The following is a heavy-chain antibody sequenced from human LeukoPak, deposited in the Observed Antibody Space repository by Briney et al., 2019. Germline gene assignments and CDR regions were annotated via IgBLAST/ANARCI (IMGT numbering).Heavy chain of an antibody. CDR1: GGSISSGDYY. V-gene: IGHV4-30-4*01. CDR3: ARGFPSSSRWFDP. D-gene: IGHD6-6*01. CDR2: IYYSGST. J-gene: IGHJ5*02. Sequence: PSQTLSLTCTVSGGSISSGDYYWSWIRQPPGKGLEWIGYIYYSGSTYYNPSLKSRVTISVDTSNNQFSLNLHSVTAADTAVYYCARGFPSSSRWFDPWGQGTLVTVSS.